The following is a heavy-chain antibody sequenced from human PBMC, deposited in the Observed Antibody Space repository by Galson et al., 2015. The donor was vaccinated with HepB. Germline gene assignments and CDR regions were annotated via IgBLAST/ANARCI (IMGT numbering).Heavy chain of an antibody. CDR3: ARARYSSSPPDY. J-gene: IGHJ4*02. CDR2: ISVYNGYT. V-gene: IGHV1-18*01. CDR1: GYTFSSHG. Sequence: SVKVSCKVSGYTFSSHGISWVRQVPGQGLEWMGWISVYNGYTNYAQKLQGRVVMTTDTSTNTVYMELRSLRFDDTAVYYCARARYSSSPPDYWGQGTLVTVSS. D-gene: IGHD6-6*01.